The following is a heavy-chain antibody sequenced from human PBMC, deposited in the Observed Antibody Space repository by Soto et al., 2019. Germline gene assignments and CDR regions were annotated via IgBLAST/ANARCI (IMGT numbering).Heavy chain of an antibody. CDR3: ARGGFRLSDYYFGMDV. Sequence: EVLLVESGGGLVKPGESLTLSCAASGFSFSSYNMNWVRQAPGKGLEYVASISRSADYSKYADSVTGRFTISRDNAENSVYLQLNSLSPDDTAVYYCARGGFRLSDYYFGMDVWGHGTTVTVSS. V-gene: IGHV3-21*01. CDR1: GFSFSSYN. J-gene: IGHJ6*02. CDR2: ISRSADYS.